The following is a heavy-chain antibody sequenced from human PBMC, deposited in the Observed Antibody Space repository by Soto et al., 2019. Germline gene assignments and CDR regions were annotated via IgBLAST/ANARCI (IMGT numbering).Heavy chain of an antibody. Sequence: GGSLRLSCEASGFTIRRYGISWVRQAPGKGLEWVSAISGGGSNTYYSDSVKGRFTISRDNSKNAAYLQMNSLRGDDTALYYCAKDRGVRAGLDYWGQGTLVTSPQ. J-gene: IGHJ4*02. CDR1: GFTIRRYG. CDR3: AKDRGVRAGLDY. V-gene: IGHV3-23*01. CDR2: ISGGGSNT. D-gene: IGHD2-8*01.